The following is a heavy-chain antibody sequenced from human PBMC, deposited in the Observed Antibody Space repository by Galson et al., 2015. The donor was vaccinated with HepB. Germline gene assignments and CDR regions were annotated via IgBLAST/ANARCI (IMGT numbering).Heavy chain of an antibody. CDR2: ISYDGSNQ. CDR1: GFTFSSYG. D-gene: IGHD4-23*01. CDR3: GKEANYGGHLVTEY. Sequence: SLRLSCAASGFTFSSYGMHWVRQAPGKGLEWVAVISYDGSNQYYADFVKGRFTIARDNSKNTLPLQMNSLRAEDTAVYYCGKEANYGGHLVTEYWGQGTLVTVSS. J-gene: IGHJ4*02. V-gene: IGHV3-30*18.